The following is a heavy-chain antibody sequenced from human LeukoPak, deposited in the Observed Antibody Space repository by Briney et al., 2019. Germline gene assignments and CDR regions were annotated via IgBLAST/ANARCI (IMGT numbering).Heavy chain of an antibody. J-gene: IGHJ4*02. D-gene: IGHD2-2*02. CDR1: GYSFTSYW. V-gene: IGHV5-51*01. CDR3: ARYWVGGYCSSTSCYTGLDY. CDR2: IYPGDSDT. Sequence: GESLKISCKGSGYSFTSYWIGWVRQMPGKGLEWMGIIYPGDSDTRYSPSFQGQVTISADKSISTAYLQWSSLKASDTAMYYCARYWVGGYCSSTSCYTGLDYWGQGTLVTVSS.